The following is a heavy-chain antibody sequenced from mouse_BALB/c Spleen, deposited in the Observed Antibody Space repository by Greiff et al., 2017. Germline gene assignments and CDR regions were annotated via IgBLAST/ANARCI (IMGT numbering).Heavy chain of an antibody. CDR2: ISDGGSYT. V-gene: IGHV5-4*02. Sequence: EVKLVESGGGLVKPGGSLKLSCAASGFTFSDYYMYWVRQTPEKRLEWVATISDGGSYTYYPDSVKGRFTISRDNAKNNLYLQMSSLKSEDTAMYYCARETGYWYFDVWGAGTTVTVSS. CDR3: ARETGYWYFDV. J-gene: IGHJ1*01. CDR1: GFTFSDYY.